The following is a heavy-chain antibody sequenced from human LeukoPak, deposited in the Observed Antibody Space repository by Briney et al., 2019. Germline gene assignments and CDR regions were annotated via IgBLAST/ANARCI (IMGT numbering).Heavy chain of an antibody. D-gene: IGHD5-12*01. CDR3: AKAVPWAYSGYGGSVGDYFDY. V-gene: IGHV3-23*01. CDR2: ISGSGGST. Sequence: GGSLRLSCAASGFTFSSYGMSWVRQAPGKGLEWVSAISGSGGSTYYADSVKGRFTISRDNSKNTLYLQMNSLRAEDTAVYYCAKAVPWAYSGYGGSVGDYFDYWGQGTLVTVSS. J-gene: IGHJ4*02. CDR1: GFTFSSYG.